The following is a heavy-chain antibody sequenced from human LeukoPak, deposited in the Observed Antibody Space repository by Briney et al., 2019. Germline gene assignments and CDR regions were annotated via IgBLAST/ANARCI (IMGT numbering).Heavy chain of an antibody. Sequence: GGSLRLSCAASGFTFNKAWMSWVRLAPGKGLEWVGRIKNKGDGGTTDYAAPVKGRFTVSRDDSKSTLYLQMNSLKTEDTAVYYCTTSGTPFEYWGQGTLVAVSS. CDR3: TTSGTPFEY. V-gene: IGHV3-15*01. D-gene: IGHD3-10*01. CDR1: GFTFNKAW. CDR2: IKNKGDGGTT. J-gene: IGHJ4*02.